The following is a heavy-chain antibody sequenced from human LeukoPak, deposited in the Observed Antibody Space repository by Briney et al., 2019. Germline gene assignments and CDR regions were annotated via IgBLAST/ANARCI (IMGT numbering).Heavy chain of an antibody. CDR1: GYTFTSYY. CDR2: INPSGGST. CDR3: ARGDDSSGYYYEGGDY. Sequence: ASVTVSCKASGYTFTSYYMHWVRQAPGQGLEWMGIINPSGGSTSYAQKFQGRVTMTRDTSTSTVYMELGSLRSEDTAVYYCARGDDSSGYYYEGGDYWGQGTLVTVSS. J-gene: IGHJ4*02. V-gene: IGHV1-46*01. D-gene: IGHD3-22*01.